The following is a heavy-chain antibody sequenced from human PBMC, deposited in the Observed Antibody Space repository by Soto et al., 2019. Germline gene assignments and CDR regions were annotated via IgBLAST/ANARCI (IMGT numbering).Heavy chain of an antibody. CDR1: GFTFSSYS. Sequence: GGSLRLSCAASGFTFSSYSMNWVRQAPGKGLEWVSYISSSSSTIYYADSVKGRFTISRDNAKNSLYLQMNSLRAEDTAEYYCATTSDYDYYYYYMDVWGKGTTVTVSS. J-gene: IGHJ6*03. CDR2: ISSSSSTI. V-gene: IGHV3-48*01. CDR3: ATTSDYDYYYYYMDV. D-gene: IGHD4-17*01.